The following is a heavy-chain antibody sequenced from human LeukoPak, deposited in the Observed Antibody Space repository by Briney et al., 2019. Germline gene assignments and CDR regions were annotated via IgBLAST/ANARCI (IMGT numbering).Heavy chain of an antibody. D-gene: IGHD3-10*01. CDR2: MNPNSGNT. V-gene: IGHV1-8*01. Sequence: ASVKVSCKASGYTFTSYDINWVRQATGQGLEWMGWMNPNSGNTGYAQKFQGRVTITRDTSASTAYMELSSLRSEDTAVYYCARGSVWSFFDYWGQGTLVTVSS. J-gene: IGHJ4*02. CDR3: ARGSVWSFFDY. CDR1: GYTFTSYD.